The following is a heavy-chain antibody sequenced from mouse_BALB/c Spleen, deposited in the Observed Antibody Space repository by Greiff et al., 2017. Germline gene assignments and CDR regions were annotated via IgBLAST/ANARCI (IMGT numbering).Heavy chain of an antibody. CDR3: ARDSYYRYDWYFDV. V-gene: IGHV1-54*03. D-gene: IGHD2-14*01. Sequence: QVQLQQSGAELVRPGTSVKVSCKASGYAFTNYLIEWVKQRPGQGLEWIGVINPGSGGTNYNEKFKGKATLTADKSSSTAYMQLSSLTSDDSAVYFCARDSYYRYDWYFDVWGAGTTVTVSS. CDR2: INPGSGGT. J-gene: IGHJ1*01. CDR1: GYAFTNYL.